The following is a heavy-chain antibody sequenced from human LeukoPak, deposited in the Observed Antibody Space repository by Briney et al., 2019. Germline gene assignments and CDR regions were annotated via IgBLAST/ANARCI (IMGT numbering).Heavy chain of an antibody. CDR2: ISYDGSNK. V-gene: IGHV3-30-3*01. Sequence: GRSLRLSCAASGFTFSSYAMHWVRQAPSKGLEWVAVISYDGSNKYYADSVKGRFTISRDNSKNTLYLQMNSLRAEDTAVYYCARGHYYDSSGYRYYFDYWGQGTLVTVSS. J-gene: IGHJ4*02. D-gene: IGHD3-22*01. CDR3: ARGHYYDSSGYRYYFDY. CDR1: GFTFSSYA.